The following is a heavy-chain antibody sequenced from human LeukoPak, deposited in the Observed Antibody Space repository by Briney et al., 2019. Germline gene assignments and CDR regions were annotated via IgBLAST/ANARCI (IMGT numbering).Heavy chain of an antibody. CDR2: ISYSGSS. D-gene: IGHD2-2*02. V-gene: IGHV4-59*11. CDR1: GGPTSNHH. CDR3: ATLEGYCTSTSCYRAYFQH. Sequence: PSETLSLTCTSSGGPTSNHHWNWIRQPPAKGLEWIGYISYSGSSNYNPSLKSRVTISVDTSKNQFSLKLSSVTAADTAVYYCATLEGYCTSTSCYRAYFQHWGQGTLVTVSS. J-gene: IGHJ1*01.